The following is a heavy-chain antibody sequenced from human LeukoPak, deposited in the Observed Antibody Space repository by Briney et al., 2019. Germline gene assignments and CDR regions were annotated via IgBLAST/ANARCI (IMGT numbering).Heavy chain of an antibody. CDR2: ISSSSSYI. CDR3: ARVSYSGTSKFDY. Sequence: GGSLRLSCAASGFTFSSYSMNWVRQAPGKGLEWVSSISSSSSYIYYADSVKGRFTISRDNAKNTLYLQMNSLRPEDTAVYYCARVSYSGTSKFDYWGQGTLVAVSS. V-gene: IGHV3-21*01. D-gene: IGHD1-26*01. J-gene: IGHJ4*02. CDR1: GFTFSSYS.